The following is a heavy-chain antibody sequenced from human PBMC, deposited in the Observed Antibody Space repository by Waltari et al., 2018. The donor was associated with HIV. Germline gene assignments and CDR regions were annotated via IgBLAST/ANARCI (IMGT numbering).Heavy chain of an antibody. J-gene: IGHJ6*02. CDR2: IYYSGST. Sequence: QVQLQESGPGLVKPSETLSLTCTVSGGSVSSGSYYWSWLRPPPGTGREWIGYIYYSGSTNYNPSLKSRVTISVDTSKNQFSLKLSSVTAADTAVYYCARDPYGSGSYYKGYYYYGMDVWGQGTTVTVSS. CDR1: GGSVSSGSYY. D-gene: IGHD3-10*01. CDR3: ARDPYGSGSYYKGYYYYGMDV. V-gene: IGHV4-61*01.